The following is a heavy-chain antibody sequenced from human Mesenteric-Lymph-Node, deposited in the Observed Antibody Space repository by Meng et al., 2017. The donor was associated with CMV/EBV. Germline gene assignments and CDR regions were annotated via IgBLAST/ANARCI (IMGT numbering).Heavy chain of an antibody. CDR1: GFTFSSYS. CDR2: ISSSSSYI. CDR3: ARDQRPPDYYYYYGMDV. J-gene: IGHJ6*02. Sequence: GESLKISCAASGFTFSSYSMNWVRQAPGKGLEWVSSISSSSSYIYYADSVKGRFTISRDNAKNSLYLQMNSLRAEDTAVYYCARDQRPPDYYYYYGMDVWGQGTTVTVSS. V-gene: IGHV3-21*04.